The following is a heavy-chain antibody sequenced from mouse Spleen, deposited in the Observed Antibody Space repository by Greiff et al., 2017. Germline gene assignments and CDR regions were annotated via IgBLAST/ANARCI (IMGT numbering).Heavy chain of an antibody. CDR1: GYTFTSYW. J-gene: IGHJ4*01. CDR3: ARCYDGFYAMDY. V-gene: IGHV1-64*01. CDR2: IHPNSGST. Sequence: VQLQQPGAELVKPGASVKLSCKASGYTFTSYWMHWVKQRPGQGLEWIGMIHPNSGSTNYNEKFKSQATLTVDESSSTAYMQLSSLTAEDSAVYYCARCYDGFYAMDYWGQGTSVTVSS. D-gene: IGHD2-3*01.